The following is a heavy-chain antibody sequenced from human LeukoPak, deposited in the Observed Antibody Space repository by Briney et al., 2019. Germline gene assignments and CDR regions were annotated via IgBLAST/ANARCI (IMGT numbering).Heavy chain of an antibody. J-gene: IGHJ4*02. D-gene: IGHD2-2*01. CDR3: ARQARDCSSTSCYSFDY. V-gene: IGHV4-39*01. CDR1: GGSISSSSYY. Sequence: SETLSLTCTVSGGSISSSSYYWGWIRQPPGKGLEWIGSIYYSGSTYYNPSLKSRVTISVDTSKNQFSLKLSSVTAADTAVYYCARQARDCSSTSCYSFDYWGQGTLVTVSS. CDR2: IYYSGST.